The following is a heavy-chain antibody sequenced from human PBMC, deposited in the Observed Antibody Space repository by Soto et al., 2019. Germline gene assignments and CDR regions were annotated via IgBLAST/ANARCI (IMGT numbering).Heavy chain of an antibody. J-gene: IGHJ4*01. D-gene: IGHD3-10*01. CDR1: GFNFSSFW. Sequence: EVQLVESGGGLVQPGGSLRLSCAVSGFNFSSFWMHWVRQSPGEGLVWVSRINTDGSSTSYSDSVKGRFTISRYTAKNPLYLQLSSLRGEDKAMYYCAKRGVDTFGLSYWGQGTLGAVSS. V-gene: IGHV3-74*01. CDR2: INTDGSST. CDR3: AKRGVDTFGLSY.